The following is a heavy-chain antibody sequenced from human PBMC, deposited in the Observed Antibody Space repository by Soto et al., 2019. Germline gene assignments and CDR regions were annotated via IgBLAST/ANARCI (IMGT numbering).Heavy chain of an antibody. CDR2: ISGSGGST. CDR1: GFTFSSYA. CDR3: AKVNADFWSGYPGGGYMDV. V-gene: IGHV3-23*01. J-gene: IGHJ6*03. Sequence: GGSLRLSCAASGFTFSSYAMSWVRQAPGKGLEWVSAISGSGGSTYYADSVKGRFTISRDNSKNTLYLQMNSLRAEDTAVYYCAKVNADFWSGYPGGGYMDVWGKGTTVTVSS. D-gene: IGHD3-3*01.